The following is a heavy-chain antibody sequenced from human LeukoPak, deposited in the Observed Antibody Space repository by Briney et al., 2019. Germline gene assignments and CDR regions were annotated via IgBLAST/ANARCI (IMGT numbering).Heavy chain of an antibody. V-gene: IGHV1-69*01. J-gene: IGHJ4*02. CDR2: IIPIFGTA. D-gene: IGHD3-10*01. Sequence: SVKVSCKASGGTFSSYAISWVRQAPGQGLEWMGGIIPIFGTANYAQKFQGRVTITADESTSTAYMELSSLRAEDTAVYYCARDPFHYGSQRTDYWGQGTLVTVSS. CDR3: ARDPFHYGSQRTDY. CDR1: GGTFSSYA.